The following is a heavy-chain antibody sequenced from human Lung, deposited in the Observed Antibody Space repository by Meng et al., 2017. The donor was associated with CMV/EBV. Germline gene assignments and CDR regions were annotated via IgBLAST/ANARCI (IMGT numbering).Heavy chain of an antibody. CDR2: INHSGST. D-gene: IGHD1-7*01. V-gene: IGHV4-34*01. Sequence: ESLKISCAVYGGSFSGYYWSWIRQPPGKGLEWIGEINHSGSTNYNPSLKSRVTISVDTSKNQFSLKLSSVTAADTAVYYCARGRVTGTTGGWFDPWGQGTLVTVSS. J-gene: IGHJ5*02. CDR1: GGSFSGYY. CDR3: ARGRVTGTTGGWFDP.